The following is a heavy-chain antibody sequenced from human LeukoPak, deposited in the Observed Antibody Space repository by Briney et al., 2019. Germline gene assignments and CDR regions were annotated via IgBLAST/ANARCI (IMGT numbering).Heavy chain of an antibody. Sequence: PGGSLRLSCAASGFTFDDYTMHWVRQAPGKGLGWVSLISWDGGSTYYADSVKGRFTISRDNSKNSLYLQMNSLRTEDTALYYCAKEPSGYSSGWYVGSWFDPWGQGTLVTVSS. J-gene: IGHJ5*02. CDR3: AKEPSGYSSGWYVGSWFDP. D-gene: IGHD6-19*01. CDR2: ISWDGGST. V-gene: IGHV3-43*01. CDR1: GFTFDDYT.